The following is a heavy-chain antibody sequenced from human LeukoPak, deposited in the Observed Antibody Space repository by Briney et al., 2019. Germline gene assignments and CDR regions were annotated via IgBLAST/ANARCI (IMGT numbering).Heavy chain of an antibody. V-gene: IGHV4-59*02. CDR3: ARGIAAAGTGGAYYYYMDV. CDR1: GGSVSGYF. CDR2: IYYTGAA. J-gene: IGHJ6*03. Sequence: SETLSLTCTVSGGSVSGYFWGWIRQPPGEGLEFIGYIYYTGAASYKPSLSSRVTMSVDTSKNQFSLKVTSVTAADTAVYYCARGIAAAGTGGAYYYYMDVWGKGTTVTVSS. D-gene: IGHD6-13*01.